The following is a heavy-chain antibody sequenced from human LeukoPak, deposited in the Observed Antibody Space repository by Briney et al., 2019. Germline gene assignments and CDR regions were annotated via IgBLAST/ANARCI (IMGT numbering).Heavy chain of an antibody. CDR2: IIPIFGIA. D-gene: IGHD4-23*01. V-gene: IGHV1-69*04. CDR3: ARDPLPTVVTWGAFDI. J-gene: IGHJ3*02. CDR1: GGTFSSYA. Sequence: SVKVSCKASGGTFSSYAISWVRQAPGRGLEWMGRIIPIFGIANYAQKFQGRVTITADKSTSTAYMELSSLRSEDTAVYYCARDPLPTVVTWGAFDIWGQGTMVTVSS.